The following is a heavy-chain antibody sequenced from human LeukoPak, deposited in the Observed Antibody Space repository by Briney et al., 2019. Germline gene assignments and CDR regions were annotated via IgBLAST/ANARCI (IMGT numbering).Heavy chain of an antibody. J-gene: IGHJ4*02. V-gene: IGHV1-69*02. D-gene: IGHD5-24*01. CDR2: IIPILGIA. CDR1: GGTFSSHT. CDR3: ARGVEMATITHFDY. Sequence: GASVKVSCKASGGTFSSHTISWVRQAPGQGLEWMGRIIPILGIANYAQKFQGRVTITADKSTTTSYMELSSLRSEDKAVYYCARGVEMATITHFDYWGQGTLVTVSS.